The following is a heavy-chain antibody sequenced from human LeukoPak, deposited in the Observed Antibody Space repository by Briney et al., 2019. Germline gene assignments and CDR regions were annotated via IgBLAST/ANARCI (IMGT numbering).Heavy chain of an antibody. D-gene: IGHD2-2*03. Sequence: ASVKVSSKASGYTFAGYYVHWARQAPGQGLEWIGCINPNSGGTNYAQKFQGRVTMTRDTSISTAYMELSRLRSDDTAVYYCASDIRGGYCSGGVDYWGQRTLVTVAS. CDR2: INPNSGGT. CDR3: ASDIRGGYCSGGVDY. V-gene: IGHV1-2*02. CDR1: GYTFAGYY. J-gene: IGHJ4*02.